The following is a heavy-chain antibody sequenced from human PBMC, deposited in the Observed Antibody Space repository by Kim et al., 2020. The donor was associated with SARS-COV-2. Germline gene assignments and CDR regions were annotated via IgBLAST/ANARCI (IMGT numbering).Heavy chain of an antibody. CDR3: ARAEDWFGSTTRLVMGWFDP. D-gene: IGHD3-10*01. CDR2: INTNTGNP. J-gene: IGHJ5*02. CDR1: GYTFTSYA. V-gene: IGHV7-4-1*02. Sequence: ASVKVSCKASGYTFTSYAMNWVRQAPGQGLEWMGWINTNTGNPTYAQGFTGRFVFSLDTSVSTAYLQISSLKAEDTAVYYCARAEDWFGSTTRLVMGWFDPWGQGTLVTVSS.